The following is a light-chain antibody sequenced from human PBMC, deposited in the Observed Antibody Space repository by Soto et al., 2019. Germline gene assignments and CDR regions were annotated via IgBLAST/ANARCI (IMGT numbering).Light chain of an antibody. CDR3: SSYTGSRTYVV. V-gene: IGLV2-14*01. CDR2: DVS. J-gene: IGLJ2*01. Sequence: QSALTQPAHVSGYPGQSITNSCNGTSSDVGGYNDFSWYQQHPGKAPKLLIYDVSNRPSGVSNRFSGSKSGNTASLTISVLQAEAEADYYCSSYTGSRTYVVFGGGTNVTVL. CDR1: SSDVGGYND.